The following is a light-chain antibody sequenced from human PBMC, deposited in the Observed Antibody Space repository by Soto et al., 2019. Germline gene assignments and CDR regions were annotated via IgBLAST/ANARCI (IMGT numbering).Light chain of an antibody. CDR3: QQYYNYPT. Sequence: DIQMTQSPSTLPASVGDRVTITCRASQTISSWLAWYQQKPGKAPDLLLYDASRLAGGVPSRFNGSESGPEFTLTIASLQPDDFATYFCQQYYNYPTFGQGATGDIK. CDR1: QTISSW. V-gene: IGKV1-5*01. J-gene: IGKJ1*01. CDR2: DAS.